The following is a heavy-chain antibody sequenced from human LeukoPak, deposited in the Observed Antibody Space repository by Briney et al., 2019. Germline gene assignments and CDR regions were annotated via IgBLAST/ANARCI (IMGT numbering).Heavy chain of an antibody. Sequence: GGSLRLSCAASGFIFDDYGMSWVRQAPGKGLEWVSGINWNGSITGYADSVKGRFTISRDNAKNSLYLQMNSLRAEDTALYYCARVYLSQQLLPGLDYWGQGPLVTVSS. CDR2: INWNGSIT. CDR1: GFIFDDYG. D-gene: IGHD6-13*01. CDR3: ARVYLSQQLLPGLDY. J-gene: IGHJ4*02. V-gene: IGHV3-20*04.